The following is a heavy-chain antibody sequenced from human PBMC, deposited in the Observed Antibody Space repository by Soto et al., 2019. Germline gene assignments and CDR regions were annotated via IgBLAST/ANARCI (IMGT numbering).Heavy chain of an antibody. CDR1: GYTFTGYY. J-gene: IGHJ5*02. CDR3: ARSYSTSWYIWFDP. D-gene: IGHD6-13*01. Sequence: VKVSCKASGYTFTGYYMHWVRQAPGQGLQWMGWINPDTGAINYAQEFQGWVTMTRDTSINTAYMELSRLRVDDTAIYYCARSYSTSWYIWFDPWGQGTLVTVSS. V-gene: IGHV1-2*04. CDR2: INPDTGAI.